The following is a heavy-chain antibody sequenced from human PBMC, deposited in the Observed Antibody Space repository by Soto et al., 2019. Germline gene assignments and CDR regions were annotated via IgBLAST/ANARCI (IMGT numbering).Heavy chain of an antibody. CDR2: ISSSSSTI. CDR3: AREMTTVTTWAAFDI. V-gene: IGHV3-48*02. CDR1: GFTFSSYS. Sequence: GGSLSLSCAASGFTFSSYSMNWVRQAPGKGLEWVSYISSSSSTIYYADSVKGRFTISRDNAKNSLYLQMNSLRDEDTAVYYCAREMTTVTTWAAFDIWGQGTMVTVSS. J-gene: IGHJ3*02. D-gene: IGHD4-17*01.